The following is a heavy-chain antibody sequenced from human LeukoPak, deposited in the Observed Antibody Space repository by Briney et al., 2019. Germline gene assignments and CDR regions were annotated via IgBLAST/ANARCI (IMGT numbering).Heavy chain of an antibody. V-gene: IGHV4-4*07. CDR2: IYTGGST. CDR1: GGSVSSYY. J-gene: IGHJ4*02. CDR3: ATWAAAGSGY. D-gene: IGHD6-13*01. Sequence: SETLSLTCTVSGGSVSSYYWSWIRQPAGKGLEWIGRIYTGGSTNYNPSLKSRVTISVDTSKNQFSLKLSSVTAADTAVYYCATWAAAGSGYWGQGTLVTVSS.